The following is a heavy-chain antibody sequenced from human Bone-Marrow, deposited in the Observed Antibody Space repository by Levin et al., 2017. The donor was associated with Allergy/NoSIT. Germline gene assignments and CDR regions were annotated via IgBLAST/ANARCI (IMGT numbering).Heavy chain of an antibody. J-gene: IGHJ4*02. D-gene: IGHD4/OR15-4a*01. V-gene: IGHV1-2*02. CDR1: GYIFSDYQ. CDR2: INRDTGGT. CDR3: ARTLVAPVLET. Sequence: ASVKVSCKASGYIFSDYQIHCLRQAPGQGLEWMAWINRDTGGTYHAQKFQGRVTMTTDTSTTTAYMEITRLTSDDTATYYCARTLVAPVLETWGQGSLVIVSS.